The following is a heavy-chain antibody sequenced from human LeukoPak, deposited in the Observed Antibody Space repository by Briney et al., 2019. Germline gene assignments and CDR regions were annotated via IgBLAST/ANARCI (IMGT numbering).Heavy chain of an antibody. V-gene: IGHV4-59*01. CDR3: ASLRRYSYGEIDY. Sequence: PSETLSLTCTVSGGSINGYYWSWVRQPPGKGLEWIGYIYYSGSTNYNPSLKSRVTISVDTSKNQFSLKLSSVTAADTAVYYCASLRRYSYGEIDYWGQGTLVTVSS. CDR2: IYYSGST. J-gene: IGHJ4*02. D-gene: IGHD5-18*01. CDR1: GGSINGYY.